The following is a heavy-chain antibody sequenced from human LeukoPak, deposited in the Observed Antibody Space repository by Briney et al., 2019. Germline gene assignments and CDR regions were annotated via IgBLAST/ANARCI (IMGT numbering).Heavy chain of an antibody. V-gene: IGHV3-23*01. J-gene: IGHJ6*03. Sequence: GGSLRLSCAASGFTFSSYSMSWVRQAPGRGLEWVSVISGSGGDTYYADSVKGRFTISRDNSKNTLYLQMDSLRAEDTAVYYCARRPHYYYFYYMDVWGKGTTVTVSS. CDR1: GFTFSSYS. CDR3: ARRPHYYYFYYMDV. CDR2: ISGSGGDT.